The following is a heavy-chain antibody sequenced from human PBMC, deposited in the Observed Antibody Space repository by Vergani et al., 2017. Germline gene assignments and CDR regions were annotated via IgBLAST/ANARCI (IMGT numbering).Heavy chain of an antibody. J-gene: IGHJ4*02. V-gene: IGHV4-59*01. D-gene: IGHD6-13*01. CDR2: IYYSGST. Sequence: QVQLQESGPGLVKPSETLSLTCTVSGGSISSYYWSWIRQPPGKGLEWIGYIYYSGSTNYNPSLKSRVTISVDTSKNQFSLKLSSVSAADTAVYYCARWSIAAAGKFDYWGQGTLVTVSS. CDR1: GGSISSYY. CDR3: ARWSIAAAGKFDY.